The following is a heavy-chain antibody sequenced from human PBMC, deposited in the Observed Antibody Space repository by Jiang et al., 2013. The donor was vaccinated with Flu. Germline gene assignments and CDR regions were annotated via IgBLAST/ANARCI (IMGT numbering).Heavy chain of an antibody. CDR3: ARQNGPSAHQRSLPGHNWFDP. J-gene: IGHJ5*02. V-gene: IGHV5-10-1*01. CDR1: GYTFTTYW. CDR2: IDPSDSYS. D-gene: IGHD2-8*02. Sequence: GAEVKKPGESLRISCKASGYTFTTYWISWVRQMPGKGPEWMGMIDPSDSYSNYSPSFQGHVNISADKSINTAYLQWTSLKASDTAMYYCARQNGPSAHQRSLPGHNWFDPWGQGTLVTVSS.